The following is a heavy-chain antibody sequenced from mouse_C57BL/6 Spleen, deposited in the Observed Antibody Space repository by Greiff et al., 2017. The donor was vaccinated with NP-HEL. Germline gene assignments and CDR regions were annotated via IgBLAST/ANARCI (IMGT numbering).Heavy chain of an antibody. CDR3: ARSYGSSHYYAMDY. D-gene: IGHD1-1*01. J-gene: IGHJ4*01. V-gene: IGHV1-69*01. Sequence: VQLQQPGAELVMPGASVKLSCKASGYTFTSYWMHWVKQRPGQGLEWIGEIDPSDSYTNYNQKFKGKSTLTVDKSSSTAYMQLSSLTSEDSAVYYGARSYGSSHYYAMDYWGQGTSVTVSS. CDR1: GYTFTSYW. CDR2: IDPSDSYT.